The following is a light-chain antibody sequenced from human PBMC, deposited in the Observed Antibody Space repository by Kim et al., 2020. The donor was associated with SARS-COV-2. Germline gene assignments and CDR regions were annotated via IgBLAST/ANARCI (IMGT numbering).Light chain of an antibody. J-gene: IGKJ4*01. Sequence: EIVMTQSPATLSVSPGERATLSCRASQSVSSNLAWYQQKPGQAPSLLIYGASTRATGIPGRFSGSGSGTEFTLTISSLQSEDFAVYYCQQDSHGPLTFGGGTKVDIK. V-gene: IGKV3-15*01. CDR2: GAS. CDR1: QSVSSN. CDR3: QQDSHGPLT.